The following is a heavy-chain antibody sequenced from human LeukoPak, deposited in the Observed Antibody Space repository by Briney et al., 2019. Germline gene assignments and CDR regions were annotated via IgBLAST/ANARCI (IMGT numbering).Heavy chain of an antibody. Sequence: GALRLSCAASGFTFSSYAMIWVRQAPGKGLEWVSAISGSGGSTYYADSVKGRFTISRDNSKNTLYLQMNSLRAEDTAVYYCAKDLVVPAAIYWFDPWGQGTLVTVSS. J-gene: IGHJ5*02. CDR1: GFTFSSYA. CDR3: AKDLVVPAAIYWFDP. D-gene: IGHD2-2*01. CDR2: ISGSGGST. V-gene: IGHV3-23*01.